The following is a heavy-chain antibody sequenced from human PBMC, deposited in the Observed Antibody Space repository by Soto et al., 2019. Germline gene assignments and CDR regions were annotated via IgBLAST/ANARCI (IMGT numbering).Heavy chain of an antibody. CDR3: AAGAIFGVVPLDY. CDR2: IYHSGST. J-gene: IGHJ4*02. Sequence: QLQLPESGSGLVKPSQTLSLTCAVSGGSISSGGYSWSRIRQPPGKGLEWIGYIYHSGSTYYNPSFMSRVTISVDRSKNQFSLKLSSVTAADTAVYYCAAGAIFGVVPLDYWGQGTLVTVSS. V-gene: IGHV4-30-2*01. D-gene: IGHD3-3*01. CDR1: GGSISSGGYS.